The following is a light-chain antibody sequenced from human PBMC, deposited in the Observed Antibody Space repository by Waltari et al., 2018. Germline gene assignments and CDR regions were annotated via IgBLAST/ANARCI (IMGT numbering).Light chain of an antibody. CDR2: DVN. J-gene: IGLJ3*02. V-gene: IGLV2-14*03. CDR3: YSYMTTKTLV. CDR1: SSDIGAYNL. Sequence: QSALTQPASVSGSPGQSITISCSGTSSDIGAYNLVSWYQQHPDKAPKLLIYDVNNRPSGVSQRFSGSTSGNTASLTISGLQTEDEADYYCYSYMTTKTLVFGGGTKVTVL.